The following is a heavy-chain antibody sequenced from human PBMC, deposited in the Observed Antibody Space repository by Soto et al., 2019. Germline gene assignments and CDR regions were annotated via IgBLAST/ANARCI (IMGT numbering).Heavy chain of an antibody. V-gene: IGHV4-61*08. CDR2: VFNTGAT. CDR3: ARRAHDGDQ. CDR1: GVSINSPDFF. Sequence: QVQLQESGPGLVKPSETLSLTCSVSGVSINSPDFFCSWIRQPPGKRLEWVGYVFNTGATNYNPSLRSRATIAMDTSKNQFSLRLNSVTAADTAVYYCARRAHDGDQWGQGTLVTVSS. D-gene: IGHD3-3*01. J-gene: IGHJ5*02.